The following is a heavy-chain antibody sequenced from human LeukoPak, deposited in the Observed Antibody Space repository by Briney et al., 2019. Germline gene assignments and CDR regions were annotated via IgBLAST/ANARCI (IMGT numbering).Heavy chain of an antibody. D-gene: IGHD4-17*01. J-gene: IGHJ4*02. Sequence: GGSLRLSCAASGFTFSSYAMSWIRQAPGKGLEWLSAISPTTGTTFYADSVKGRFTISRDNSKNTLYLQMNSQRAEDTAIYYCATKTSYGDRYFDYWGQGTLVTVSS. CDR1: GFTFSSYA. V-gene: IGHV3-23*01. CDR3: ATKTSYGDRYFDY. CDR2: ISPTTGTT.